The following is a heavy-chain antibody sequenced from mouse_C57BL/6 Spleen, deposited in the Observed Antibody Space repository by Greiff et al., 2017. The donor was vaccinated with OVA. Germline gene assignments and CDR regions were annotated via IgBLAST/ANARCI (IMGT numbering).Heavy chain of an antibody. Sequence: EVKVEESGPGLAKPSQTLSLSCSVTGYSITSDYWNWIRKFPGNKLEYMGYISYSGSTYYNPSLKSRISITRDTSKNQYYLQLNSVTTEDTATYYCARYGFITTVVATDYYAMDYWGQGTSVTVSS. V-gene: IGHV3-8*01. D-gene: IGHD1-1*01. CDR2: ISYSGST. CDR1: GYSITSDY. J-gene: IGHJ4*01. CDR3: ARYGFITTVVATDYYAMDY.